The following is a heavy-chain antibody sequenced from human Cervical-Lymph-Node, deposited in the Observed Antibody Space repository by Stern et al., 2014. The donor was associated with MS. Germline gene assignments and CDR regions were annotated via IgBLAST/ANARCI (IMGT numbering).Heavy chain of an antibody. V-gene: IGHV3-9*01. D-gene: IGHD2-8*02. CDR3: AKDLNRVLTAGGIDN. CDR1: EFRFDDYA. Sequence: EVQLVGSGGGLVQPGGSLGLSWGASEFRFDDYAMHWVRQAPGKGLAWVSFITWNSATRLYADSGRGRFTISRDNAKNSLYLQMNSLRTEDTAFDFCAKDLNRVLTAGGIDNWGLGTLVTVSS. J-gene: IGHJ4*02. CDR2: ITWNSATR.